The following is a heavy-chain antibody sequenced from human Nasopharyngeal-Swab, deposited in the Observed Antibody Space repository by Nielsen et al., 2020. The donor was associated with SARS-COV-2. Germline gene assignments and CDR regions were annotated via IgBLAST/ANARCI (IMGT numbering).Heavy chain of an antibody. V-gene: IGHV3-11*04. Sequence: GESLKISCAASGFAFSDFYMSWIRQAPGKGLEWLSYISSTGYTKYYGDSVKGRFTVSRDNTKDSLYLEMNNLRVDDTAVYFCATEQIAVGSTFHAFDIWGQGTLVTVST. D-gene: IGHD6-19*01. J-gene: IGHJ3*02. CDR2: ISSTGYTK. CDR1: GFAFSDFY. CDR3: ATEQIAVGSTFHAFDI.